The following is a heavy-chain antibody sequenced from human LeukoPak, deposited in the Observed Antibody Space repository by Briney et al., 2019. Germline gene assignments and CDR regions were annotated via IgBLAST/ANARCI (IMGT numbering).Heavy chain of an antibody. CDR2: ISYDGSNK. J-gene: IGHJ4*02. V-gene: IGHV3-30*18. D-gene: IGHD2-2*01. CDR1: GFTFSSYG. Sequence: GGSLRLCCAASGFTFSSYGMHWVRQAAGKGLEWVAVISYDGSNKYYADSVKGRFTISRDNSKNTLYLQMNSLRAEDTAVYYCANGYCSSTSCYPNYWGQGTLVTVSS. CDR3: ANGYCSSTSCYPNY.